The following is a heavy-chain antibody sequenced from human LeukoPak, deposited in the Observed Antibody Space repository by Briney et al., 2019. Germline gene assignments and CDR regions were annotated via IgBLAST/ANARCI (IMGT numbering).Heavy chain of an antibody. CDR2: IYPGDSDT. J-gene: IGHJ3*02. CDR1: GYSFTSYW. Sequence: GESLKISCKGSGYSFTSYWIGWVRQMPGKGLEWMGIIYPGDSDTRYSPSFQGQVTISADKSISTAYLQWSSLKASDTAMYYCARRSCGSTSCYSAFDIWGQGTMDTVSS. V-gene: IGHV5-51*01. D-gene: IGHD2-2*02. CDR3: ARRSCGSTSCYSAFDI.